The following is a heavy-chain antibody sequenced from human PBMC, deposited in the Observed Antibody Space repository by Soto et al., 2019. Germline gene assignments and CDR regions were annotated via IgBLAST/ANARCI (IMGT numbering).Heavy chain of an antibody. J-gene: IGHJ4*02. D-gene: IGHD5-12*01. CDR2: IKDGGST. CDR3: ARGQEGIVATH. CDR1: GGSLTGYY. V-gene: IGHV4-34*01. Sequence: QVQLQQWGAGLLKPSETLSLTCAVNGGSLTGYYWSWIRQPPGKGLEWIGEIKDGGSTNYSPSLRGRATISSDTSNNQFSLKLNSATAADTAVYYCARGQEGIVATHWDQGALVTVSS.